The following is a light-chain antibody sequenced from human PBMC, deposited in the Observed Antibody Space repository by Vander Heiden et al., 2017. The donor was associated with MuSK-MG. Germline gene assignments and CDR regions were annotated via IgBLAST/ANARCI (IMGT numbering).Light chain of an antibody. V-gene: IGLV2-23*01. CDR3: CSYAGSSTWV. Sequence: QSALTQPASVSGSPGQSITIPCTGTSSAVGSYIFVAWYQQHPGKAPKLVIYEGSKRPSGISNRFSGSKSGNTAALTISGLQAEDEADYYCCSYAGSSTWVFGGGTKLTVL. CDR2: EGS. CDR1: SSAVGSYIF. J-gene: IGLJ3*02.